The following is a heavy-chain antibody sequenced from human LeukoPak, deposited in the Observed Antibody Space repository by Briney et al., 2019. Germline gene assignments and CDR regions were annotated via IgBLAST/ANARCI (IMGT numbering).Heavy chain of an antibody. J-gene: IGHJ4*02. Sequence: SETLSLTCAVYGGSFSGYYWNWIRQPPGKGLEWIGEINHSGSTNYNPSLKSRVTISVDTSKNQFSLKLSSVTAADTAVYHCATRRGRHWGQGTLVTVSS. CDR1: GGSFSGYY. V-gene: IGHV4-34*01. CDR2: INHSGST. CDR3: ATRRGRH. D-gene: IGHD3-10*01.